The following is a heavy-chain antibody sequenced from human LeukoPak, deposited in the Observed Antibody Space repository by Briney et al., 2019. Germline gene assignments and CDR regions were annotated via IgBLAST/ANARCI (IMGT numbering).Heavy chain of an antibody. Sequence: PGGSLRLSCAASGFTFSSYEMNWVRQAPGKGLEGVSAISGSGGSKYYADSVKGRFNISRDNYKNTLYLQMNSLRAEDTAVYYCAKEDVDTALVGRAVDHWGQGTLVTVSS. CDR3: AKEDVDTALVGRAVDH. V-gene: IGHV3-23*01. CDR2: ISGSGGSK. CDR1: GFTFSSYE. J-gene: IGHJ4*02. D-gene: IGHD5-18*01.